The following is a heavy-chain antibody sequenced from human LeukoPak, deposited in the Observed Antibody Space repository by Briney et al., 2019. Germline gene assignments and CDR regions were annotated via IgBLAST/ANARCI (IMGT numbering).Heavy chain of an antibody. CDR2: IYYSEST. V-gene: IGHV4-4*02. D-gene: IGHD6-6*01. CDR1: GGSISTSNW. Sequence: SGTLSLTCAVSGGSISTSNWWSWVRQPPGKGLEWIGEIYYSESTYYNPSLKSRVTISVDTSKNQFSLKLSSVTAADTAVYYCARDRGYSSSPFDYWGQGTLVTVSS. J-gene: IGHJ4*02. CDR3: ARDRGYSSSPFDY.